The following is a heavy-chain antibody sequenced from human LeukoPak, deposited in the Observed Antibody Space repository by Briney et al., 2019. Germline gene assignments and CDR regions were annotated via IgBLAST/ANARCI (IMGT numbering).Heavy chain of an antibody. V-gene: IGHV3-23*01. CDR1: GFTFSSYA. D-gene: IGHD3-3*01. J-gene: IGHJ4*02. CDR2: ISGGGGST. Sequence: GGSLRLSCAASGFTFSSYAMSWVRQAPGKGLEWVSAISGGGGSTYYADSVKGRFTFSRDNSQNTLYLQMNSLRAEDTAVYYCAKGVNYDFWSGYPDYWGQGTLVTVSS. CDR3: AKGVNYDFWSGYPDY.